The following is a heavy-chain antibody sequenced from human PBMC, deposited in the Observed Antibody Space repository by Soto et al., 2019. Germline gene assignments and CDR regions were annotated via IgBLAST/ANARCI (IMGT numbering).Heavy chain of an antibody. J-gene: IGHJ6*02. D-gene: IGHD1-1*01. V-gene: IGHV4-4*02. CDR3: ARDNHDYHYYYGMDV. Sequence: PSETLSLTCAVSGGSISSSNWWSWVRRPPGKGLEWIGEIYHSGSTNYNPSLKSRVTISVDKSKNQFSLKLSSVTAADTAVYYCARDNHDYHYYYGMDVWGQGTTVTVSS. CDR2: IYHSGST. CDR1: GGSISSSNW.